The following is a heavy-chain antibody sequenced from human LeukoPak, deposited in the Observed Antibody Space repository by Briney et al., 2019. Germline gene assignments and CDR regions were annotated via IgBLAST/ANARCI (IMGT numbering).Heavy chain of an antibody. J-gene: IGHJ4*02. D-gene: IGHD6-13*01. V-gene: IGHV4-39*01. CDR1: GGSISSSSYY. CDR2: FSYSGST. CDR3: ARNAVEQQLAYFDH. Sequence: PSETLSLTCAVSGGSISSSSYYWSWIRQLPGKGLEWVASFSYSGSTYYNPSLKSRVTISVDTSKSQFSLKLSSVTATDTAVYYCARNAVEQQLAYFDHWGQGTLVTVSS.